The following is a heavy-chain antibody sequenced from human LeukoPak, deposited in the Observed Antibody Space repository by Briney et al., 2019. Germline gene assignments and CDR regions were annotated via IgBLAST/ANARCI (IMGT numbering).Heavy chain of an antibody. CDR2: INPNSGGT. D-gene: IGHD2/OR15-2a*01. V-gene: IGHV1-2*02. J-gene: IGHJ4*02. Sequence: ASVKVSCKASGYSFTAYYIHWVRQAPGQGLEWMGWINPNSGGTNYAQKFQGRVTMTRDTSIRTVYMEVSSLRSDDTAVYYCARGTTDWGQGTLVTVSS. CDR3: ARGTTD. CDR1: GYSFTAYY.